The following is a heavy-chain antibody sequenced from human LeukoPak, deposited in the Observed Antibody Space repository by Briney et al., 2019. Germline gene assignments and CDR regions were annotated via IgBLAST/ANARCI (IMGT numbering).Heavy chain of an antibody. D-gene: IGHD4-23*01. CDR3: SVVTRGYVGSDY. J-gene: IGHJ4*02. Sequence: GGSLRLSCAASGFTFSDYYMSWIRQAPGKGLEWVSYNSSSGSTIYYADSVKGRFTISRDNAKNSLYLQMNSLRAEDTAVYYCSVVTRGYVGSDYWGQGTLVTVSS. CDR1: GFTFSDYY. CDR2: NSSSGSTI. V-gene: IGHV3-11*01.